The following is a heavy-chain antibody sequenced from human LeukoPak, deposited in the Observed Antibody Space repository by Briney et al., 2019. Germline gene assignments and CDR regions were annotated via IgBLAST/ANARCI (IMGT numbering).Heavy chain of an antibody. CDR1: GYSISSGYY. CDR2: IYHSGTT. J-gene: IGHJ5*02. D-gene: IGHD6-13*01. CDR3: ARKEGGQLVNTRRWFDP. Sequence: SETLSLTCTVSGYSISSGYYWGWIRQPPGKGLEWIGSIYHSGTTYYNPSLKSRVTISLDTSKNQFSLKLRSVTAADTAVYYCARKEGGQLVNTRRWFDPWGQGTLVTVSS. V-gene: IGHV4-38-2*02.